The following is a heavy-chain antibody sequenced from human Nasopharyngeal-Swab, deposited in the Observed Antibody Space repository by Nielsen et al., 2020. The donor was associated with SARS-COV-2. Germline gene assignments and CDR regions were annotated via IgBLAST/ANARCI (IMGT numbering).Heavy chain of an antibody. CDR3: ARDSGRSTIFGVVIIDAFDI. CDR2: IYYSGST. J-gene: IGHJ3*02. Sequence: SETLSLTCTVSGGSISSGGYYWSWIRQHPGKGLEWIGYIYYSGSTYYNPSLKSRVTISVDTSKNQFSLKQSSVTAADTAVYYCARDSGRSTIFGVVIIDAFDIWGQGTMVTVSS. V-gene: IGHV4-31*03. CDR1: GGSISSGGYY. D-gene: IGHD3-3*01.